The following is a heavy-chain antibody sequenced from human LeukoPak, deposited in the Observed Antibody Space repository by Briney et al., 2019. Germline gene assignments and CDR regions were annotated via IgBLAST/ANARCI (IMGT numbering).Heavy chain of an antibody. CDR2: IYYSGST. CDR3: ATMSGTYYKFDY. V-gene: IGHV4-61*01. D-gene: IGHD1-26*01. CDR1: GGSISSGSISSYY. J-gene: IGHJ4*02. Sequence: SETLSLTCTVSGGSISSGSISSYYWTWIRQLPGQGLEWIGYIYYSGSTNYNPSLKSRVTISVDTSKNQFSLKLSSVTAADTAVYYCATMSGTYYKFDYWGQGTLVTVSS.